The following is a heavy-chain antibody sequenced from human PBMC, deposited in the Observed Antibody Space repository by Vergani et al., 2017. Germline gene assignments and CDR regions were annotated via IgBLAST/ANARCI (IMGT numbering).Heavy chain of an antibody. CDR2: IKQDGSQK. CDR3: AKDHYDFWSGYPNLSPFDL. Sequence: EVQLVESGGGLVQPGGSLTLSCAASGFTFSNSWMTWVRQAPGKGLEWVACIKQDGSQKYYADSVEGRFTISRDNVKNSLYLQMNSLRAEDTALYYCAKDHYDFWSGYPNLSPFDLWGRGTLVTVSS. D-gene: IGHD3-3*01. J-gene: IGHJ2*01. V-gene: IGHV3-7*03. CDR1: GFTFSNSW.